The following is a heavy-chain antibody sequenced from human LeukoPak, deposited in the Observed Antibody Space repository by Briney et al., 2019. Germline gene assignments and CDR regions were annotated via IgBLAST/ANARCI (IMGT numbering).Heavy chain of an antibody. J-gene: IGHJ3*02. D-gene: IGHD6-13*01. CDR1: GGSISSGGYY. Sequence: PSETLSLTCTVSGGSISSGGYYWSWLRQHPGLGLEWIGYIYYSGSTYYNPSLKSRVTISVDTSKNQFSLKLSSVTAADTAVYFCARDSVSSDHSSSWDHAFDIWGQGTMVTVSS. CDR2: IYYSGST. CDR3: ARDSVSSDHSSSWDHAFDI. V-gene: IGHV4-31*03.